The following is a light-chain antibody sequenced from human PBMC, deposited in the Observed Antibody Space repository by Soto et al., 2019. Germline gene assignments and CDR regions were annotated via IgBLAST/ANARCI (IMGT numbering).Light chain of an antibody. Sequence: QSVLTQPPSVSGAPGQWVTISCTGSSSNFGAGFAVHWYQHLPGTAPKLLISDNNSRPSGVPARFSGSKSGTSASLTIAGLQAEDEAHYYCQSYDGSLSGDVFGTGTKLTVL. CDR2: DNN. CDR1: SSNFGAGFA. CDR3: QSYDGSLSGDV. J-gene: IGLJ1*01. V-gene: IGLV1-40*01.